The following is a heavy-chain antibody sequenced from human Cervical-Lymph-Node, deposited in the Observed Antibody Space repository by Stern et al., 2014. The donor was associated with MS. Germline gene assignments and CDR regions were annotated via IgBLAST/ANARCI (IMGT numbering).Heavy chain of an antibody. D-gene: IGHD3-9*01. CDR2: IYYNGDT. CDR1: GGSISNYY. Sequence: QVQLQESGPGLVKPSETLSLTCTASGGSISNYYWSWIRQPPGQGLGWLGHIYYNGDTNYNPSLKSRVTMSVDTSKNQFSLDLSSVTAADTAVYFCARDYRYFEYGVDVWGRGTTVTVSS. V-gene: IGHV4-59*01. CDR3: ARDYRYFEYGVDV. J-gene: IGHJ6*02.